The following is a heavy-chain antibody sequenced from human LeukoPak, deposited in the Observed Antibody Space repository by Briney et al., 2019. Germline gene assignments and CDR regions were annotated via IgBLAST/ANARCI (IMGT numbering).Heavy chain of an antibody. Sequence: SQTLSLTCAISGDSVSSNSVAWNWIRQSPSRGLEWLGRTYYRSKWYNDYAVSVKSRITINPDTSKNQFSLQMNSATPEDTAVYYCTRDWAAAGKGGDYWGQGTLVTVSS. CDR1: GDSVSSNSVA. CDR2: TYYRSKWYN. D-gene: IGHD6-13*01. V-gene: IGHV6-1*01. J-gene: IGHJ4*02. CDR3: TRDWAAAGKGGDY.